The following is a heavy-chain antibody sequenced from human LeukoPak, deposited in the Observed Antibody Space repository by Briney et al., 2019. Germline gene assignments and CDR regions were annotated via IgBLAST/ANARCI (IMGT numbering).Heavy chain of an antibody. CDR2: IYYSGST. CDR3: ARQGLRYFDWLSSPYYFDY. Sequence: SETLSLTCTVSGGSISSYYWSWIRQPPGKGLEWIGYIYYSGSTYYNPSLKSRVTISVDTSKNQFSLKLSSVTAADTAVYYCARQGLRYFDWLSSPYYFDYWGQGTLVTVSS. V-gene: IGHV4-59*04. D-gene: IGHD3-9*01. CDR1: GGSISSYY. J-gene: IGHJ4*02.